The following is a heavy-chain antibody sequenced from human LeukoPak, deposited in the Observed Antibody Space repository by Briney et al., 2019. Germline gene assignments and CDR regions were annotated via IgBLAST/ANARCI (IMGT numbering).Heavy chain of an antibody. J-gene: IGHJ4*02. Sequence: GGSLRLSCAASGFTVSSNYMSWVRQAPGKGLEWVSVIYSDDSTFYADSVKGRFTISRDNSKNTVYLQMNSLRPEDTAVYYCAKEYRHPTESTGYYLDHWGQGTLATVSS. D-gene: IGHD2-8*02. V-gene: IGHV3-66*02. CDR3: AKEYRHPTESTGYYLDH. CDR1: GFTVSSNY. CDR2: IYSDDST.